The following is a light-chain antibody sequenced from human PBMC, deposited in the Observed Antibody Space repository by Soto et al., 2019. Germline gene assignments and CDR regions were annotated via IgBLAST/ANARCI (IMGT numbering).Light chain of an antibody. CDR1: QSVMKN. CDR3: QQYNNRPYT. V-gene: IGKV3-15*01. CDR2: GAS. J-gene: IGKJ2*01. Sequence: IEMTQSPASLSVSPGERATLSCRTSQSVMKNLAWYQQKPGQAPRLLILGASTRATGIPAGFSGGGSGTEFTLTISSVQSEDFAVYYCQQYNNRPYTFGQGTKLEI.